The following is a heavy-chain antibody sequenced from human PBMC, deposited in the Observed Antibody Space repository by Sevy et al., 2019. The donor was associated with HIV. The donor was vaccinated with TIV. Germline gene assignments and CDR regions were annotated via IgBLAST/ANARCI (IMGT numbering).Heavy chain of an antibody. Sequence: GGSLRLSCAASGLTFSNYGMHWVRQAPGKGLEWVALISYDGSNKYYADSVKGRFTISRDNSKNTLYLQINSLRVEETAVYYCAKDGTIFGVVIPFRDNSYNMDVWGQGTTVTVSS. CDR2: ISYDGSNK. V-gene: IGHV3-30*18. CDR1: GLTFSNYG. J-gene: IGHJ6*02. D-gene: IGHD3-3*01. CDR3: AKDGTIFGVVIPFRDNSYNMDV.